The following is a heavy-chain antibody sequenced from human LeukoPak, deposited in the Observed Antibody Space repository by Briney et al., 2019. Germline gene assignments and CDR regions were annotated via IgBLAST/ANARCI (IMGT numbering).Heavy chain of an antibody. J-gene: IGHJ4*02. V-gene: IGHV4-59*12. Sequence: SETLSLTCTVSGGSISSYYWSWIRQPPGKGLEWIGYIYYSGSTNYNPSLKSRVTISVDTSKNQFSLKLSSVTAADTAVYYCAREAPLGYCSSTSCYEDYWGQGTLVTVSS. CDR3: AREAPLGYCSSTSCYEDY. CDR1: GGSISSYY. CDR2: IYYSGST. D-gene: IGHD2-2*01.